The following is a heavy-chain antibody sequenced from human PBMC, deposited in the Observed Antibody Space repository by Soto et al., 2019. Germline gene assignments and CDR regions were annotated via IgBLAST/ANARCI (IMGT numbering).Heavy chain of an antibody. J-gene: IGHJ1*01. CDR1: EFTFSSYA. CDR3: AKDVHYDIVTGIEYFHH. CDR2: ISGTGRVT. V-gene: IGHV3-23*01. D-gene: IGHD3-9*01. Sequence: EVQLLESGGGLVQPGGSLKLSCAASEFTFSSYAMSWVRQAPGKGLEWVSGISGTGRVTNYADSVKDRFTISRDNPKNTLYLLMNSLRAEDTAVYYCAKDVHYDIVTGIEYFHHWGQGTLVTVSS.